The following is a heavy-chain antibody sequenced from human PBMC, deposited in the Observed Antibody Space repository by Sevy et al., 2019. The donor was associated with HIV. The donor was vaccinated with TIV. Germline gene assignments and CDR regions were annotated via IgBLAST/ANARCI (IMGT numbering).Heavy chain of an antibody. Sequence: ASVKVSCKASGYTFTSYAMHWVRQAPGQRLEWMGWINAGNGNTKYSQKFQGRVTITRDTSASTAYMELSSLRSEDTAVYYCARDRGRGYYLDYWGQGTLVTVSS. CDR1: GYTFTSYA. V-gene: IGHV1-3*01. J-gene: IGHJ4*02. D-gene: IGHD3-16*01. CDR2: INAGNGNT. CDR3: ARDRGRGYYLDY.